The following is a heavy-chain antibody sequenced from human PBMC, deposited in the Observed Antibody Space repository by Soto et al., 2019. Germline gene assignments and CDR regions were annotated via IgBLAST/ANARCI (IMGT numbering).Heavy chain of an antibody. CDR1: GFTFSSYA. D-gene: IGHD3-9*01. CDR2: ISGSGGST. CDR3: AKASYYDILTGYYSRWFDP. J-gene: IGHJ5*02. V-gene: IGHV3-23*01. Sequence: PGGSLRLSCAASGFTFSSYAMSWVRQAPGKGLEWVSAISGSGGSTYYADSVKGRFTISRDNSKNTLYLQMNSLRAEDTAVYYCAKASYYDILTGYYSRWFDPWGQGTLVTVSS.